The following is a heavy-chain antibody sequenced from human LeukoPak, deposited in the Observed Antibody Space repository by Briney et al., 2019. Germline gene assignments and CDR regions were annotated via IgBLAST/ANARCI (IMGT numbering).Heavy chain of an antibody. D-gene: IGHD3-10*01. Sequence: GESLKISCQVSGYIFTHYWIGWVCQMPGNGLEPMGTIYPADSDTTYSPSFQGQVTISADKSISTVYLQWSSLKASDTAMYYCARQSRDGSKTRGYYFDYWGQGTLVTVSS. CDR2: IYPADSDT. J-gene: IGHJ4*02. CDR3: ARQSRDGSKTRGYYFDY. CDR1: GYIFTHYW. V-gene: IGHV5-51*01.